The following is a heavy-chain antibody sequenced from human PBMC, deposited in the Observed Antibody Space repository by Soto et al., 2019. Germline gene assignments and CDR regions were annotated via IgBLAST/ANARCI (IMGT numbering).Heavy chain of an antibody. J-gene: IGHJ5*02. V-gene: IGHV1-3*01. CDR1: GYTFTSYA. CDR3: ARDRIVVVPAARYNWFDP. D-gene: IGHD2-2*01. Sequence: ASVKVSCKASGYTFTSYAMHWVRQAPGQRLEWMGWINAGNGNTKYSQKFQGRVTITRDTSASTAYMELSSLRSEDTAVYYCARDRIVVVPAARYNWFDPWGQGTLVTVSS. CDR2: INAGNGNT.